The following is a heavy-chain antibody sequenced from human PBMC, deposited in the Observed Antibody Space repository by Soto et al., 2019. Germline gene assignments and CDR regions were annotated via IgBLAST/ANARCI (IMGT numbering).Heavy chain of an antibody. J-gene: IGHJ4*02. V-gene: IGHV3-7*05. Sequence: GGSLRLSCAASGFTFSSYWMSWVRQAPGKGLEWVANIKQDGSEKYYVDSVKGRSTISRDNAKNSLYLQMNSLRAEDTAVYYCARTIYDYVWGSYRYPNFDYWGQGTLVTVSS. CDR3: ARTIYDYVWGSYRYPNFDY. CDR2: IKQDGSEK. CDR1: GFTFSSYW. D-gene: IGHD3-16*02.